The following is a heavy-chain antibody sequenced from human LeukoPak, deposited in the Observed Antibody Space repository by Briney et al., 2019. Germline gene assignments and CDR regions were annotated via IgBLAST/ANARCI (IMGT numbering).Heavy chain of an antibody. J-gene: IGHJ4*02. CDR1: GDSISSHY. CDR3: ARLYYDSSGQYYFDY. CDR2: VYYSGST. Sequence: SETLSLTCTVSGDSISSHYWSSIRQPPGKGLEWIGYVYYSGSTNYNPSLKSRVTISVDTSKNQFSLKLSSVTAADAAMYYCARLYYDSSGQYYFDYWGQGTLVTVSS. V-gene: IGHV4-59*11. D-gene: IGHD3-22*01.